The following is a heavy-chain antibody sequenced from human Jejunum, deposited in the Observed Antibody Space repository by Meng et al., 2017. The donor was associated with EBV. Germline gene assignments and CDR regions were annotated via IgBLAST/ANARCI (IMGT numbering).Heavy chain of an antibody. V-gene: IGHV3-21*02. J-gene: IGHJ4*02. D-gene: IGHD3-16*02. CDR2: ISSGSSYI. CDR3: VRDSSFNVH. CDR1: GFTFSSSS. Sequence: VQLVGQGVGLSKPVGSLRLSSARHGFTFSSSSMNWVRQAPGKGLEWVLYISSGSSYIYYADSVKGRFTISRDDAKNSLSLQMTNLGADDTAVYYCVRDSSFNVHWGQGTLVTVSS.